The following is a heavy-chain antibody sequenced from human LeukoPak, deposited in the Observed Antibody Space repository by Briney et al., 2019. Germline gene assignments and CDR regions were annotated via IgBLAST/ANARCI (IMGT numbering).Heavy chain of an antibody. CDR1: GFTFSNYG. CDR2: ISYDGSNK. D-gene: IGHD5-18*01. CDR3: AKGTLPRGYRYGYDLYYFDY. Sequence: GGSLRLSCAASGFTFSNYGMHWVRQAPGKGLEWVAVISYDGSNKYYADSVKGRFTISRDNSKNTLYLQMNSLRAEDTAVYYCAKGTLPRGYRYGYDLYYFDYWGQGTLVTVSS. V-gene: IGHV3-30*18. J-gene: IGHJ4*02.